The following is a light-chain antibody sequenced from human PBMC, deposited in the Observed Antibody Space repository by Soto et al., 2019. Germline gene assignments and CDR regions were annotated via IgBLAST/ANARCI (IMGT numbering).Light chain of an antibody. CDR1: QSVSSA. CDR3: QQYKDWPTT. CDR2: GAS. J-gene: IGKJ1*01. V-gene: IGKV3-15*01. Sequence: EIVMTQSPATLSVSPGERATLSCRASQSVSSAVAWYQQKRGQAPRLLIYGASTRATGISARFSGSGSGPQFTLTISSLQSDDFALYYCQQYKDWPTTFGEGTKVESK.